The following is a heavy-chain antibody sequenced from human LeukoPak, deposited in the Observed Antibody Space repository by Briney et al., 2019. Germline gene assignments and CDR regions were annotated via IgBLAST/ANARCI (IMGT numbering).Heavy chain of an antibody. J-gene: IGHJ4*02. CDR2: ISVDNGNT. CDR3: AREELTKTYYYDSSSYYPPRGELDY. Sequence: ASVKVSCKASGYTFTSYGISRVRQAPGQGLGWMGWISVDNGNTNNAQKLQGRVTMTTDTSTSTAYMDMRSLKSDNPVEYYSAREELTKTYYYDSSSYYPPRGELDYWGQGTLVTVSS. V-gene: IGHV1-18*01. D-gene: IGHD3-22*01. CDR1: GYTFTSYG.